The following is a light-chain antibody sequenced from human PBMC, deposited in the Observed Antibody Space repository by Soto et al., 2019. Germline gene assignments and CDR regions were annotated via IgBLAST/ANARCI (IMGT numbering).Light chain of an antibody. CDR1: QSVSNNY. CDR2: GSS. V-gene: IGKV3-20*01. CDR3: QQYGSSPPYT. J-gene: IGKJ2*01. Sequence: EVVLTQSPGTLSLSPGERATLSCRASQSVSNNYFAWYQQKPGQAPRLLIFGSSDRATGIPDRFSGSGSGTDFTLTISTLEPEDFAVYYGQQYGSSPPYTFGQGTKLEIK.